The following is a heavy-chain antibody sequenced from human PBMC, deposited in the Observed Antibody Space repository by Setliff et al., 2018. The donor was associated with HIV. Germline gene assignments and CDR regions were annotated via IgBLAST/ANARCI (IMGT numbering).Heavy chain of an antibody. V-gene: IGHV5-51*01. CDR1: GYSFTSYL. D-gene: IGHD3-10*01. Sequence: GESLKISCKGFGYSFTSYLIAWVRQTPGKGLQWMGIIYLGDSDPRYSPSFQGQVTISADKSTSPAYLQWTGMKASDSAMYYCASGSAIDWFDPWGQGPRGTVPS. CDR3: ASGSAIDWFDP. J-gene: IGHJ5*02. CDR2: IYLGDSDP.